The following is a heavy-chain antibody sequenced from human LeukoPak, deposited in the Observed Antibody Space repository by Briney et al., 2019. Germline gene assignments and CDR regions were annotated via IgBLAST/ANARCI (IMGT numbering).Heavy chain of an antibody. J-gene: IGHJ4*02. Sequence: ASVKVSCKTSGYTFTSYGINWVRQAPGQGLEWMGWSSTYTSNTNYAQKLQGRVTMTTDTSTNTAYMELRGLTSDDTAIYYCARESIDVIDYWGQGTLVTVSS. V-gene: IGHV1-18*01. CDR2: SSTYTSNT. CDR3: ARESIDVIDY. D-gene: IGHD3-22*01. CDR1: GYTFTSYG.